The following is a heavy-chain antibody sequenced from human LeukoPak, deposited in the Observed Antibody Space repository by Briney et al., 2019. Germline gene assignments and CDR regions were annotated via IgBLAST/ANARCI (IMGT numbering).Heavy chain of an antibody. Sequence: PGGSLRLSCAASGFTFNGYWMHWVRQAPGKGLVWVSRINNDGSGTTYADSVRGRFTISRDNAKNTVYLQMNSLRAEDTAVYYCARSSRSSPDYWGQGTLVTVSS. V-gene: IGHV3-74*01. J-gene: IGHJ4*02. D-gene: IGHD6-13*01. CDR1: GFTFNGYW. CDR3: ARSSRSSPDY. CDR2: INNDGSGT.